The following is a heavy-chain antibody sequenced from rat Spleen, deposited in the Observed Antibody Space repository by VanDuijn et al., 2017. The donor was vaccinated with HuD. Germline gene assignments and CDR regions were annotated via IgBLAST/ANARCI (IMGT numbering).Heavy chain of an antibody. J-gene: IGHJ2*01. CDR1: GFTFRDYA. CDR3: TRENYYSADY. CDR2: ILYDTTNT. V-gene: IGHV5-17*01. D-gene: IGHD1-1*01. Sequence: EVQLVESGGGFVQPGRSLKFSCVASGFTFRDYAMAWVRQAPEKGLEWVATILYDTTNTYYRDSVRGRFTISRDNAQNTLYLQMNSLRSEDTATYYCTRENYYSADYWGQGVMVTVSS.